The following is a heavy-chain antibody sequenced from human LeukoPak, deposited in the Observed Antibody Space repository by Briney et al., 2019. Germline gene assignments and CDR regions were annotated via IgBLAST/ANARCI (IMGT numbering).Heavy chain of an antibody. CDR3: ATDTGEAVAGDCFDY. CDR2: ISYDGNNK. V-gene: IGHV3-30*03. Sequence: PGGSLRLSCAASGFTFSIYGVHWVRQSRGKGLEWVAVISYDGNNKFYADSVKGRFTISRDNSMNTLYLQMNSLRAEDTAVYYCATDTGEAVAGDCFDYWGQGTLVTVSS. J-gene: IGHJ4*02. CDR1: GFTFSIYG. D-gene: IGHD6-19*01.